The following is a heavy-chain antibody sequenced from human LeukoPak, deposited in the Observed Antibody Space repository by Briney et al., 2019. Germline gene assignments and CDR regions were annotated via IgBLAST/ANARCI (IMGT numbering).Heavy chain of an antibody. CDR1: GGSISSYY. CDR2: IYYSGST. D-gene: IGHD6-13*01. CDR3: ARENAAVHAPNWFDP. V-gene: IGHV4-59*01. J-gene: IGHJ5*02. Sequence: PSGTLSLTCTVSGGSISSYYWSWIRQPPGKGLEWIGYIYYSGSTNYNPSLKSRVTISVDTSKNQFSLKLSSVTAADTAVYYCARENAAVHAPNWFDPWGQGTLVTVSS.